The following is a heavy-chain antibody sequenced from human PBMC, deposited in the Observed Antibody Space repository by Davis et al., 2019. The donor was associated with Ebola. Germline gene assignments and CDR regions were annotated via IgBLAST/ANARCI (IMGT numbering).Heavy chain of an antibody. V-gene: IGHV3-23*01. Sequence: GESLKISCAASGFTFTSYAMNWVRQAPGKGLEWVSAISGSGGSTYYTDSVKGRFTISRDNSKNMLYLQMNSLRAEDTAVYYCANLGGESYYYYGMDVWGQGTTVTVSS. CDR2: ISGSGGST. D-gene: IGHD3-16*01. CDR3: ANLGGESYYYYGMDV. J-gene: IGHJ6*02. CDR1: GFTFTSYA.